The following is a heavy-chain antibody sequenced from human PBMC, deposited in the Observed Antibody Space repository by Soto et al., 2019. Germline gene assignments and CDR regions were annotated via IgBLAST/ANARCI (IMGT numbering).Heavy chain of an antibody. Sequence: ASVKVSCKASGYTFTSYDINWVRQATGQGLEWMGWMNSNSGNTGYAQKFQGRVTMTRNTSISTAYMELSSLRSEDTAVYYCARGNSNYYYYYMDVWGKGTTVTVSS. V-gene: IGHV1-8*01. CDR3: ARGNSNYYYYYMDV. D-gene: IGHD4-4*01. J-gene: IGHJ6*03. CDR1: GYTFTSYD. CDR2: MNSNSGNT.